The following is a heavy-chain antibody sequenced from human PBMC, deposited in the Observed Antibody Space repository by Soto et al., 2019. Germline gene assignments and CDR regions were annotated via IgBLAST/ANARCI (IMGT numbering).Heavy chain of an antibody. CDR3: ARETGYSSGWRQDY. J-gene: IGHJ4*02. CDR1: GFTFSSYT. Sequence: GGSLRLSCAASGFTFSSYTMNWVHQAPGKGLEWVSTFVGSTGSTFYADSVKGRFTISRDNAKNTLYLQMNSLRVEDTAVYYCARETGYSSGWRQDYWGQGTLVTVSS. CDR2: FVGSTGST. D-gene: IGHD6-19*01. V-gene: IGHV3-23*01.